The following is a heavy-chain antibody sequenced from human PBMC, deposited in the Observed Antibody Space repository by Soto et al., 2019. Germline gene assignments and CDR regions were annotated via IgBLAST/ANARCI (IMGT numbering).Heavy chain of an antibody. J-gene: IGHJ4*02. CDR3: ARAPAPLYSSSCYYLDY. Sequence: SQTLSLTCTVSGGSISSYYWRWIRQPPGKGLEWIGYIYYSGSTNYNPSLKSRVTISVDTSKNQFSLKLSSVTAADTAVYYCARAPAPLYSSSCYYLDYWGQGTLVTVSS. V-gene: IGHV4-59*01. D-gene: IGHD6-13*01. CDR2: IYYSGST. CDR1: GGSISSYY.